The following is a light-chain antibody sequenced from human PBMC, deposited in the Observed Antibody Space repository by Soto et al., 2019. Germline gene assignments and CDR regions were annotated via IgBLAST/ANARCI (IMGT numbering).Light chain of an antibody. Sequence: DIVVTQSPATLSASPGERVTLSCRASQFVSSRLAWYQQKPGQAPRLLIYGASSRATGIPDRFSGSGSGTDFTLTISRLEPEDFAVYYCQQYGSSTGTFGQGTKVDIK. CDR1: QFVSSR. CDR3: QQYGSSTGT. CDR2: GAS. J-gene: IGKJ1*01. V-gene: IGKV3-20*01.